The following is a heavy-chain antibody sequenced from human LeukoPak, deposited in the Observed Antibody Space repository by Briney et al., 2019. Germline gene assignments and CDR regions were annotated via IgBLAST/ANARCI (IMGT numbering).Heavy chain of an antibody. D-gene: IGHD1-26*01. J-gene: IGHJ3*02. CDR3: ARRVVGTTTSAFDI. Sequence: PSETLSHTCTVSGGSISSYYWSWIRQPAGRGLEWIGYIYYSGSTNYNPSLKSRVSISVDTSKNQFSLKLSSVTAADTAVYYCARRVVGTTTSAFDIWGQGTMVTVSS. CDR2: IYYSGST. V-gene: IGHV4-59*01. CDR1: GGSISSYY.